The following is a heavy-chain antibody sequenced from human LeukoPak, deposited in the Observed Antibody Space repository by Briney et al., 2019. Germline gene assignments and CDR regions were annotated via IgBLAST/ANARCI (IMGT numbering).Heavy chain of an antibody. D-gene: IGHD2-8*02. CDR2: TNHSGST. Sequence: PSETLSLTCAVYGGSFSGYYWSWIRQPPGKGLEWIGETNHSGSTNYNPSLKGRVTISVDTSKNQFSLKLSSVTAADTAVYYCARAGYCTGGVCYPDSFDIWGQGTMVTVSS. V-gene: IGHV4-34*01. CDR1: GGSFSGYY. J-gene: IGHJ3*02. CDR3: ARAGYCTGGVCYPDSFDI.